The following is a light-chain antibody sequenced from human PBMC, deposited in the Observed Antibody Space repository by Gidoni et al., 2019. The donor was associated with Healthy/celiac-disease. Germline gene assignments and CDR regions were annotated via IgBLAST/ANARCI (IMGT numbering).Light chain of an antibody. Sequence: DIQMTQSPSSLSASVGDRVTITCRASQSISSYLNWYQQKPGKAPKLLIYAASSLQSGVPSRFSGSGPGTDFTLTISSLQPEDFATYYCQQSYSTPPTFGGGTQVEIK. CDR1: QSISSY. CDR2: AAS. CDR3: QQSYSTPPT. J-gene: IGKJ4*01. V-gene: IGKV1-39*01.